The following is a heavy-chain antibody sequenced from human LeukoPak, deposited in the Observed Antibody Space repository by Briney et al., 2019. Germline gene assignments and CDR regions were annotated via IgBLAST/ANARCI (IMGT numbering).Heavy chain of an antibody. CDR3: AKDPSRGVLRYFDWLPLFDY. CDR2: IKQEGSEK. CDR1: GFTFSSYW. Sequence: GGSLRLSCVASGFTFSSYWMSWVRQAPGKGLEWVANIKQEGSEKYYVDSVKGRFTISRDNAKNSLYLQMNSLRAEDTAVYYCAKDPSRGVLRYFDWLPLFDYWGQGTLVTVSS. J-gene: IGHJ4*02. V-gene: IGHV3-7*01. D-gene: IGHD3-9*01.